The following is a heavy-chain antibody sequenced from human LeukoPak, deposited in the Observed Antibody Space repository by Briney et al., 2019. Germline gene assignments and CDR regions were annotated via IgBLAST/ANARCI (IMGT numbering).Heavy chain of an antibody. CDR2: IYHSGST. CDR1: GGSISSYY. Sequence: SETLSLTCTVSGGSISSYYWSWLRQPAGKGLEWIGRIYHSGSTNYNPSLKSRVTISVDTSKNQFSLKLSSVTAADTAVYYCARERAYSWYADYYGQGTLVTVSS. J-gene: IGHJ4*02. D-gene: IGHD6-13*01. CDR3: ARERAYSWYADY. V-gene: IGHV4-4*07.